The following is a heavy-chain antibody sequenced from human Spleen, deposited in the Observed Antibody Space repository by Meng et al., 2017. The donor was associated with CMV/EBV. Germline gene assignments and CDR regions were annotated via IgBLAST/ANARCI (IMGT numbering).Heavy chain of an antibody. Sequence: GESLKISCAASGFTFSSYAMHWVRQAPGKGLEWVSYINTNSRTIYYADSVKRRFTISRDNTRNSLYLQMNGLRAEDTAVYYCARDLHVDGLDPWGQGTLVTVSS. CDR1: GFTFSSYA. J-gene: IGHJ5*02. CDR3: ARDLHVDGLDP. V-gene: IGHV3-48*04. CDR2: INTNSRTI.